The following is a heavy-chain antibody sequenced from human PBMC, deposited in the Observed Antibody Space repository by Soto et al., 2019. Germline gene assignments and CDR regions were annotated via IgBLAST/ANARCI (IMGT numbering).Heavy chain of an antibody. J-gene: IGHJ6*02. CDR1: GGTFRAYA. Sequence: QVQLVQSGAEVKKPGSSVKVSCKASGGTFRAYAVTWVRQAPGQGLEWMGGVIPVFGTSTYAQNFQGRVTITADESTTTAHMELSSLRSEDTAVYYCAIIARGYSYGNGYGMDVWGQGTTVTVSS. V-gene: IGHV1-69*01. CDR2: VIPVFGTS. CDR3: AIIARGYSYGNGYGMDV. D-gene: IGHD5-18*01.